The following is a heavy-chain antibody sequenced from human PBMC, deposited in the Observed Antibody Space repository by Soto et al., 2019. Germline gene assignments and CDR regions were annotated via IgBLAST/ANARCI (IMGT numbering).Heavy chain of an antibody. CDR2: ISAYNGNT. V-gene: IGHV1-18*01. CDR3: ARAGQYYDASGYAN. J-gene: IGHJ4*02. CDR1: GYSFATSG. Sequence: QVKLVQSGTEVKKPGASIKVSCKASGYSFATSGMSWVRQAPGQGLAWMGWISAYNGNTDYDQNLQDRVTMTTDKSTSTAYLELRNLRSDDTAVYYCARAGQYYDASGYANWGQGTLVTVSS. D-gene: IGHD3-22*01.